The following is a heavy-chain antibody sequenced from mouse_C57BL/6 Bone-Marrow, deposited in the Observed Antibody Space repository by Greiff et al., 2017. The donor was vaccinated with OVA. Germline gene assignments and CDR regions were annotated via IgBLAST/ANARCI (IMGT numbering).Heavy chain of an antibody. J-gene: IGHJ2*01. V-gene: IGHV14-1*01. CDR1: GFNIKDYY. CDR3: TTDYGSSYGY. D-gene: IGHD1-1*01. Sequence: VQLQQSGAELVRPGASVKLSCTASGFNIKDYYMHWVKQRPEQGLEWIGRIDPEDGDTEYAPKFQGKATMTAETSSNTAYLQLSSLTSEDTAVYYCTTDYGSSYGYWGQGTTLTVSS. CDR2: IDPEDGDT.